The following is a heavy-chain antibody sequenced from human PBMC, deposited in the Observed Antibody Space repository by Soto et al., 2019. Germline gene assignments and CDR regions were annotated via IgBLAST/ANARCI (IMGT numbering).Heavy chain of an antibody. CDR2: ISYDGSYK. CDR1: GFTFSSYG. D-gene: IGHD4-17*01. V-gene: IGHV3-30*03. Sequence: QVQLVESGGGVVQPGRSLRLSCASSGFTFSSYGMHWVRQAPGKGLEWVAVISYDGSYKYYADSVKGRFTISRDNSKNTLYLQMNSLRAEDTALYYCASNYGDHRYYYGMDVWGQGTTVTVSS. J-gene: IGHJ6*02. CDR3: ASNYGDHRYYYGMDV.